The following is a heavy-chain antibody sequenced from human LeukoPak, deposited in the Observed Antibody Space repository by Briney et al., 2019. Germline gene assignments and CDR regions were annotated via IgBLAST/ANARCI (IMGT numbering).Heavy chain of an antibody. J-gene: IGHJ4*02. CDR3: AKDRKLIATAGTS. V-gene: IGHV3-30*18. D-gene: IGHD6-13*01. CDR2: MSYDGSNK. CDR1: GFTFRNYG. Sequence: PGGSLRLSCAASGFTFRNYGMHWVRQAPGKGLEWVAVMSYDGSNKYYADSVKGRFTISRDNSKNTLYLQMNSLRAEDTAVCYCAKDRKLIATAGTSWGQGTLVTVSS.